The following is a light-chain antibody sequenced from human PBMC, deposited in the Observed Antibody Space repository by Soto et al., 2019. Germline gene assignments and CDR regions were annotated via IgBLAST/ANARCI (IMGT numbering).Light chain of an antibody. V-gene: IGKV1-9*01. J-gene: IGKJ4*01. CDR3: QQVNVYPST. CDR1: QGISNH. CDR2: AAS. Sequence: IQCTQSPSSLSASLGDRVTITFRASQGISNHLGWYQQKPGKAPELLIYAASTLQTGVPSRFSGGGSGTDFTLTITSLQPEDFATYYCQQVNVYPSTFGGGTKVDI.